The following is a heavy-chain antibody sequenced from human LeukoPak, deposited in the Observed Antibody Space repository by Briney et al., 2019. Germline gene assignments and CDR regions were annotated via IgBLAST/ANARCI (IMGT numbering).Heavy chain of an antibody. CDR2: ISAYNGNT. CDR3: ARDRGYYDYIWGSYRSPKSPGYFDY. Sequence: GASVKVSCKASGYTFTSYGISCVRQAPGQGLEWMGWISAYNGNTNYAQKLQRRVTMTTDTSTSTAYVELRSLRSDDTAVYYCARDRGYYDYIWGSYRSPKSPGYFDYWGQGTLVTVSS. D-gene: IGHD3-16*02. CDR1: GYTFTSYG. V-gene: IGHV1-18*01. J-gene: IGHJ4*02.